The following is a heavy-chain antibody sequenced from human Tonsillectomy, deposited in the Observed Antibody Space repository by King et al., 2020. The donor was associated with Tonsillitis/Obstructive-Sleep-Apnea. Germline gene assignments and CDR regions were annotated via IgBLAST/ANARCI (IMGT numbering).Heavy chain of an antibody. CDR3: AREDFGISGSCDY. CDR1: GFTFSNYA. V-gene: IGHV3-64*01. Sequence: VQLVESGGGLVQPGGSLRLSCAASGFTFSNYAMHWVRQAPGKGLDFVSAINNNGGRKYYANSVEGRFTISRENAKNTLYLEMGSLRAEDMSVYYCAREDFGISGSCDYWGQGTLVTVSS. D-gene: IGHD3-22*01. CDR2: INNNGGRK. J-gene: IGHJ4*02.